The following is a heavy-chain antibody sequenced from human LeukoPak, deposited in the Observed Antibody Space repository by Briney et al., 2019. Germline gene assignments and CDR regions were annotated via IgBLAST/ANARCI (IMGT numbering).Heavy chain of an antibody. CDR3: AKGVQYFYGSGFDF. CDR1: GLTFSSDS. D-gene: IGHD3-10*01. J-gene: IGHJ4*02. Sequence: GGSLRLSCVVSGLTFSSDSMNWVRQAPGMGLEWVSLIDGSSTYIFDADSVKGRFTISRDNSKNTLYLQMYSLRVEDTAVYYCAKGVQYFYGSGFDFWGQGARVIVSS. V-gene: IGHV3-21*04. CDR2: IDGSSTYI.